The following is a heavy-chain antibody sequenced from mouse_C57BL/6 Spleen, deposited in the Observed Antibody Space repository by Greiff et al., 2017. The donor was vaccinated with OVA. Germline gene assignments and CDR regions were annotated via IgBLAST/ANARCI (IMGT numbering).Heavy chain of an antibody. J-gene: IGHJ4*01. V-gene: IGHV2-9-1*01. CDR2: IWTGGGT. D-gene: IGHD2-3*01. CDR3: ARSLFYDNYAMDY. CDR1: GFSLTSYA. Sequence: VKLMESGPGLVAPSQSLSITCTVSGFSLTSYAISWVRQPPGKGLEWLGVIWTGGGTNYNSALKSRLSISKDNSKSQVFLKMNSLQTDDTARYYCARSLFYDNYAMDYWGQGTSVTVSS.